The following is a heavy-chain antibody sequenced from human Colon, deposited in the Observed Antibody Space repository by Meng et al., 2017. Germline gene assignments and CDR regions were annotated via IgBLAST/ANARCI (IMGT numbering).Heavy chain of an antibody. CDR2: ISYDGNNK. CDR3: ARVYSRAYFYDSSDVY. Sequence: GGSLRLSCAASGFTFSSYAMHWVRQAPGKGLEWVAVISYDGNNKDYADSVKGRATISRDNSKNTLYLQMDNLRTVDTAVYYCARVYSRAYFYDSSDVYWGQGTLVTVSS. CDR1: GFTFSSYA. J-gene: IGHJ4*02. D-gene: IGHD3-22*01. V-gene: IGHV3-30*04.